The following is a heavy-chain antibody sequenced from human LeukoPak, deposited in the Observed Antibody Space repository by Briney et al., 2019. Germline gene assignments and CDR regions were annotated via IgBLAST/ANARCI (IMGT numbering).Heavy chain of an antibody. Sequence: ASMTVSCKTSGVSFSSFAFSWMRQAPGQGLQWAGRIIAVYDAVDYAQKYQGRVSITTDESTSTVSLELTGLTYDDTAVYYCAREPLGCGGDCHFDYWGQGTLVTVSS. J-gene: IGHJ4*02. CDR2: IIAVYDAV. V-gene: IGHV1-69*05. CDR3: AREPLGCGGDCHFDY. D-gene: IGHD2-21*02. CDR1: GVSFSSFA.